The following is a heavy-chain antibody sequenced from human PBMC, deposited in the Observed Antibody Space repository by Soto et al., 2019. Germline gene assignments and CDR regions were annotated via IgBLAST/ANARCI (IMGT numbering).Heavy chain of an antibody. V-gene: IGHV3-48*02. J-gene: IGHJ6*02. CDR2: ISSSSSTI. D-gene: IGHD3-3*01. CDR1: GFTFSSYS. CDR3: ARLHYDFWSFGEDYYYYGMDV. Sequence: GGSLRLSCAASGFTFSSYSMNWVRQAPGKGLEWVSYISSSSSTIYYADSVKGRFTISRDNAKNSLYLQMNSLRDEDTAVYYCARLHYDFWSFGEDYYYYGMDVWGQGTTVTVSS.